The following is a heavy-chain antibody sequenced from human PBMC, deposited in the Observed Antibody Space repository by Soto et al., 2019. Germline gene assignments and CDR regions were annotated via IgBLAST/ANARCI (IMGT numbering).Heavy chain of an antibody. CDR3: ASCHWNGPNDF. D-gene: IGHD1-1*01. J-gene: IGHJ4*02. CDR1: GLPVNDNY. V-gene: IGHV3-66*01. CDR2: IHKRGDT. Sequence: EVRLEESGGGLVQSGGSLRLSCVGSGLPVNDNYIRWVRHAPGKGLEWVSVIHKRGDTYYADSVKGRFTLSRDNSKNTVFLQVNSLRDEDTAVYYCASCHWNGPNDFWGPGTLVTVSS.